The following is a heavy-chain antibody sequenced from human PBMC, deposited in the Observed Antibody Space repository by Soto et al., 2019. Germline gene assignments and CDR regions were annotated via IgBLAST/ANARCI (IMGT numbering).Heavy chain of an antibody. CDR1: GYTFPSYG. J-gene: IGHJ5*01. V-gene: IGHV1-18*01. Sequence: ASVKVSCKASGYTFPSYGISWVRQAPGQGLEWMGWISAYNGNTNYAQKLQGRVTMTTDTSTSTAYMELRSLRSDDTAVYYCARDLMVVITPGNWFDSWGQGTLVTVSS. CDR2: ISAYNGNT. D-gene: IGHD3-22*01. CDR3: ARDLMVVITPGNWFDS.